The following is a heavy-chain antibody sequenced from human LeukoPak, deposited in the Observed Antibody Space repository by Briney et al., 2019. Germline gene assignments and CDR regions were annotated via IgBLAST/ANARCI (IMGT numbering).Heavy chain of an antibody. J-gene: IGHJ4*02. CDR3: ARRGVPAATNYFDY. D-gene: IGHD2-2*01. CDR2: ISAYNGNT. V-gene: IGHV1-18*04. CDR1: GYTFTSYG. Sequence: GASVRVSCKASGYTFTSYGISWVRQAPGQGLEWMGWISAYNGNTNYAQNLQGRVTMTTDTSTSTTYMELRSLRSDDTAVYYCARRGVPAATNYFDYWGQGTLVTVSS.